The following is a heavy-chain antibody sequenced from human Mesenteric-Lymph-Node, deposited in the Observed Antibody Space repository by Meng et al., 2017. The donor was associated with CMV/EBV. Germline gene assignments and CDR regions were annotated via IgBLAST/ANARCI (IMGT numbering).Heavy chain of an antibody. CDR3: TTFEYHYVGGTSSRVDY. J-gene: IGHJ4*02. CDR1: GFSFTNAW. Sequence: GESLKISCAASGFSFTNAWMTWVRQAPGKGLEWVGRVKSKTDGGAIDYAAPVKGRFTISRDDSKTTLYLQMSSLKTEDTAVYYCTTFEYHYVGGTSSRVDYWGQGTLVTVSS. D-gene: IGHD3-10*02. CDR2: VKSKTDGGAI. V-gene: IGHV3-15*01.